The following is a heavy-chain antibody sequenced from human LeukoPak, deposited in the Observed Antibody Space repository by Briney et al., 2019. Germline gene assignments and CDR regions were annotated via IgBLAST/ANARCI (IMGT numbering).Heavy chain of an antibody. CDR3: ASGSYHEH. Sequence: GGSLRLSCAASGISISTSAMHWVRQAPGKGLEWVAVMSYDGNYKHHADSVKGRFTISRDNSRNTLSLQMSSLRGEDTAVYYCASGSYHEHWGQGTLVTVSS. J-gene: IGHJ4*02. V-gene: IGHV3-30*15. CDR1: GISISTSA. D-gene: IGHD1-26*01. CDR2: MSYDGNYK.